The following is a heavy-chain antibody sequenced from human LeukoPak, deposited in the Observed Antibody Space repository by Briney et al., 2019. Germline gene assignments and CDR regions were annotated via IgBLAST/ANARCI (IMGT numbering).Heavy chain of an antibody. CDR2: ISSSSSTI. CDR3: ARGTHSGYSSSFFDY. Sequence: GGSLRLSCAASGFTFSSYSMNWVRQAPGKGLEWVSYISSSSSTIYYADSVKGRFTISRDNAKNSLYLEMNSLRAEDTAVYYCARGTHSGYSSSFFDYWGQGTLVTVSP. V-gene: IGHV3-48*04. J-gene: IGHJ4*02. D-gene: IGHD5-18*01. CDR1: GFTFSSYS.